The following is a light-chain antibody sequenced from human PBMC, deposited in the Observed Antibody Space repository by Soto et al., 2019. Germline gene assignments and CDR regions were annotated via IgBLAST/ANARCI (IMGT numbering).Light chain of an antibody. J-gene: IGKJ3*01. Sequence: DIQMTQSPSSLSASVGDRVTISCQSSQDINNYLNWYQQKPGKAPKLLIYDASNLEAGVPSRFSGSGSGTHFTLTISSLQPEDIATYYCQEYEKRFSFGPGTKVDIK. CDR1: QDINNY. V-gene: IGKV1-33*01. CDR2: DAS. CDR3: QEYEKRFS.